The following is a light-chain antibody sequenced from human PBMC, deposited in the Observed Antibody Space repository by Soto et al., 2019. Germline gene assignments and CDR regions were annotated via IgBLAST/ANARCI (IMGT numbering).Light chain of an antibody. CDR1: QSVSSY. V-gene: IGKV3-11*01. J-gene: IGKJ3*01. CDR2: DAS. Sequence: EIVLTQSPATLYLSTGERATLSCRASQSVSSYLAWYQQNPGQAPRLLIYDASNRATGIPPRFSGRGSGTDFFLTISSLLPEHLAVYYCQQRSNWPRITFGPGTKVDIK. CDR3: QQRSNWPRIT.